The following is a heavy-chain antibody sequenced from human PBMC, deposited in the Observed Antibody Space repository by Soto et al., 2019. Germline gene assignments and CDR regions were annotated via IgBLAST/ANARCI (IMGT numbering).Heavy chain of an antibody. CDR2: VDWNSGST. J-gene: IGHJ6*02. D-gene: IGHD6-25*01. Sequence: GGSLRLSCAASGFTFDDFAMHWVRQAPGKGLEWVSGVDWNSGSTAYADSVKGRFTISRDNARNSLYLQMNSLRAEDTALYYCVKGRGSYEVKFGMDVWGQGTTVTVSS. CDR3: VKGRGSYEVKFGMDV. CDR1: GFTFDDFA. V-gene: IGHV3-9*01.